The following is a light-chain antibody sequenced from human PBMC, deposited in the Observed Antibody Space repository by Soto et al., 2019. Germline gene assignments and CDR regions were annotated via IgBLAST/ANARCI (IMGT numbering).Light chain of an antibody. Sequence: EIVLTQSPATLSVSPGGRATLSCGASQSVSSYLAWYQQKPGQAPRLLIYDASNRATGIPARFSGSGSGTDFTLTISSLEPEDFAVYYCQQRSNWPPFTFGPGTKVDIK. V-gene: IGKV3-11*01. CDR2: DAS. J-gene: IGKJ3*01. CDR3: QQRSNWPPFT. CDR1: QSVSSY.